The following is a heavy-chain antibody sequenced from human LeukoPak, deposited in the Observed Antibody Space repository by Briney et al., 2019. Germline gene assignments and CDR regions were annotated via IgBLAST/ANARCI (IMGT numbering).Heavy chain of an antibody. Sequence: GASVKVSCKASGYTFTSYGIGWVRQAPGQGLEWMGWISAYNGNTNYAQKLQGRVTMTTDTSTSTAYMELRSLRSDDTAVYYCARGSRGYDFWSGGDYWGQGTLVTVSS. D-gene: IGHD3-3*01. J-gene: IGHJ4*02. CDR2: ISAYNGNT. CDR1: GYTFTSYG. V-gene: IGHV1-18*01. CDR3: ARGSRGYDFWSGGDY.